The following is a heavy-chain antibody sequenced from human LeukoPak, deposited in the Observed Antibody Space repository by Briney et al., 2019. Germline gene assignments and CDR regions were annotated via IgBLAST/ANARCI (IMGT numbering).Heavy chain of an antibody. D-gene: IGHD3-16*02. CDR2: ISYDGSNK. CDR3: AKDYDYVWGSYHYMDV. CDR1: GFTFSSYG. J-gene: IGHJ6*03. Sequence: GGSLRLSCAASGFTFSSYGMHWVRQAPGRGLKWVAVISYDGSNKYYADSVKGRFTISRDNSKNTLYLQMNSLRAEDTAVYYCAKDYDYVWGSYHYMDVWGKGTTVTVSS. V-gene: IGHV3-30*18.